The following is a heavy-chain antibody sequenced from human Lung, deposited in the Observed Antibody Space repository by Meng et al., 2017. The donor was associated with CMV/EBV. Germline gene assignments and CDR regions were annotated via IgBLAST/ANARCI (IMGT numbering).Heavy chain of an antibody. Sequence: GEXXTISCAASGFTFSSYSMNWVRQAPGKGLEWVSSISSSGTYIYYADSVKGRFTISRDNAQNSLYLQMNSLRAEDTAVYYCARDVSPRSSAYFAIYYFYALDVWXQGTXVTVSS. J-gene: IGHJ6*02. D-gene: IGHD2-21*01. CDR2: ISSSGTYI. CDR3: ARDVSPRSSAYFAIYYFYALDV. V-gene: IGHV3-21*01. CDR1: GFTFSSYS.